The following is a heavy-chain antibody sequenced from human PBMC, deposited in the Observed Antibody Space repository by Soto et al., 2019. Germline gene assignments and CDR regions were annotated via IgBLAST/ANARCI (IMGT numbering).Heavy chain of an antibody. J-gene: IGHJ4*02. V-gene: IGHV1-69*01. CDR2: IIPLFGAA. CDR1: GGIFSSYV. CDR3: ARGEHRNDGGGYYYGADY. Sequence: QVQLVQSGAEVKKPGSSVKVSCKASGGIFSSYVISWVRQAPGQGLEWMGGIIPLFGAANYASKFQGRATIIADASTNTDYMELSRLRSEDTAVYYCARGEHRNDGGGYYYGADYWGQGTLVTVSS. D-gene: IGHD3-22*01.